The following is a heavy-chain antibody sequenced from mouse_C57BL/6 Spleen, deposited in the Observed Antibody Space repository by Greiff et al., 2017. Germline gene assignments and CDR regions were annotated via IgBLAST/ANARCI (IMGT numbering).Heavy chain of an antibody. Sequence: QVQLQQPGAELVKPGASVKMSCKASGYTFTSYWITWVKQRPGQGLEWIGVIYPGSGSTNYNEKFKSKATLTVDTSSSTAYMQLSSLTSEDSAVYYFAITTVVATPFAYWGQGTLVTVSA. CDR2: IYPGSGST. J-gene: IGHJ3*01. D-gene: IGHD1-1*01. CDR1: GYTFTSYW. CDR3: AITTVVATPFAY. V-gene: IGHV1-55*01.